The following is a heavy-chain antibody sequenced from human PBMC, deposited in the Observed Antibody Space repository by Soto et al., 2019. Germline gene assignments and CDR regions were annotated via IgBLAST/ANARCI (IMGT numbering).Heavy chain of an antibody. J-gene: IGHJ3*02. CDR2: ISYGGSST. Sequence: QAGGSLRLSCAASGFTFSSYGMHWVRQAPGKGLEWVAAISYGGSSTYFADSVKGRFTISRDNSKNTLYLQMNSLRAEDTAVYYCAKVFYDSSSYLHDAFDIWGQGTMVTVSS. D-gene: IGHD3-22*01. V-gene: IGHV3-30*18. CDR1: GFTFSSYG. CDR3: AKVFYDSSSYLHDAFDI.